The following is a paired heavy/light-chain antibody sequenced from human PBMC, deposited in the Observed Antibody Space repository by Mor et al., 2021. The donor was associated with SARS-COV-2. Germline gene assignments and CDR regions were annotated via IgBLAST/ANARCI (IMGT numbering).Heavy chain of an antibody. J-gene: IGHJ4*02. CDR3: ARLGKGATTLDD. CDR2: INTNTGNP. D-gene: IGHD1-26*01. V-gene: IGHV7-4-1*02. CDR1: GYPFTTYA. Sequence: QVQLVQSGSELKKPGASVKVSCKASGYPFTTYAMIWVRQAPGQGLEWMGWINTNTGNPTYAQDFTGRFVFSLDSSVSTAYLQISSLKAEDTAVYYCARLGKGATTLDDWGQGTLVTVSS.
Light chain of an antibody. J-gene: IGLJ2*01. V-gene: IGLV1-51*01. CDR3: GTWDSSLRAGA. CDR1: SSNIGNSY. CDR2: DNN. Sequence: QSVLTQPPSVSAAPGQKVTISCSGSSSNIGNSYVAWYQQVPGTAPKLLIYDNNKRPSEIPDRFSGSKSGTSATLGITGLQTGDEADYYCGTWDSSLRAGAFGGGTKLTVL.